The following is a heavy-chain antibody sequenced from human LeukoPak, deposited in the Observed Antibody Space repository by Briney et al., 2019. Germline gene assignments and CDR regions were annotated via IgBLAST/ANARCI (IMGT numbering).Heavy chain of an antibody. Sequence: SETLSLTCTVSGGSTSSYYWSWIRQPPGKGLEWIGYIYYSGSTNYNPSLKSRVTISVDTSKNQFSLKLSSVTAADTAVYYCAREGIAESFDIWGQGTMVTVSS. J-gene: IGHJ3*02. CDR1: GGSTSSYY. V-gene: IGHV4-59*01. D-gene: IGHD2-21*01. CDR3: AREGIAESFDI. CDR2: IYYSGST.